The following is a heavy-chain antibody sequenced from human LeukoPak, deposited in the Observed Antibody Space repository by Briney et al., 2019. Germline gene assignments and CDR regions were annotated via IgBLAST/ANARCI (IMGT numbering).Heavy chain of an antibody. J-gene: IGHJ4*02. V-gene: IGHV3-48*03. D-gene: IGHD3-22*01. CDR1: GFGFSSYE. CDR3: ARGYGGSYPYYFDY. CDR2: ISSSGRTM. Sequence: PGGSLRLSCAASGFGFSSYEMNWVRQAPGKGLEWVSYISSSGRTMYYADSVKGRFSISRDNAKKALYLQVNSLRAEDTAVYYCARGYGGSYPYYFDYWGQGTLVAVSS.